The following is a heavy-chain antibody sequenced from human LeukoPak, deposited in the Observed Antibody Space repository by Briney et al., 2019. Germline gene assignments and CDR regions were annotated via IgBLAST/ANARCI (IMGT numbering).Heavy chain of an antibody. V-gene: IGHV4-39*07. CDR2: IYYSGST. CDR3: ARAYYYDSSGYLDY. Sequence: SETLSLTCIVSGGSISSSSYYWGWIRQPPGKGLEWIGSIYYSGSTYYNPSLKSRVTISVDTSKNQFSLKLSSVTAADTAVYYCARAYYYDSSGYLDYWGQGILVTVSS. J-gene: IGHJ4*02. CDR1: GGSISSSSYY. D-gene: IGHD3-22*01.